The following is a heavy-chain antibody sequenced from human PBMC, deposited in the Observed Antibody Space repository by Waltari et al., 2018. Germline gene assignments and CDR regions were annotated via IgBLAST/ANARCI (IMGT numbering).Heavy chain of an antibody. J-gene: IGHJ5*02. CDR1: GYSISSGYY. CDR3: ARAKSDYYDSSGYYFWFDP. D-gene: IGHD3-22*01. V-gene: IGHV4-38-2*01. CDR2: IYHSGST. Sequence: QVQLQESGPGLVKPSETLSLTCAVSGYSISSGYYWGWIRQPPGKGLEWIGSIYHSGSTYHNPSLKSRVTISVDTSKNQFSLKLSSVTAADTAVYYCARAKSDYYDSSGYYFWFDPWGQGTLVTVSS.